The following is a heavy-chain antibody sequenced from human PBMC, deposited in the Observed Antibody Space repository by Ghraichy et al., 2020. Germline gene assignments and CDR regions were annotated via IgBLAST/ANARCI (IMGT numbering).Heavy chain of an antibody. V-gene: IGHV4-59*08. D-gene: IGHD3-22*01. Sequence: SETLSLTCNVSGGSISSYYWSWIRQPPGKGLEWIGYIYYSGSTNYNPSLKSRVTISIDTSKNQFSLKLSSVTAADTAVYYCARMYDSSGYAYFDYWGQGTLVTVSS. CDR3: ARMYDSSGYAYFDY. CDR2: IYYSGST. J-gene: IGHJ4*02. CDR1: GGSISSYY.